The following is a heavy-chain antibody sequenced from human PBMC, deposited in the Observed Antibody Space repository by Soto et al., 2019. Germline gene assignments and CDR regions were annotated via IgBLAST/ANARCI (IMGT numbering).Heavy chain of an antibody. J-gene: IGHJ4*02. CDR2: TYYRSKWYK. CDR3: ARGAVADYSRVFDY. CDR1: GDSVSSNSAA. V-gene: IGHV6-1*01. Sequence: SETLSLTCAISGDSVSSNSAAWNWIRQSPSRGLEWLGRTYYRSKWYKDYDLSVKSRITINLDTSKNQISLQLNSVTPEDTAVYYCARGAVADYSRVFDYWGQGTLVTVSS. D-gene: IGHD6-19*01.